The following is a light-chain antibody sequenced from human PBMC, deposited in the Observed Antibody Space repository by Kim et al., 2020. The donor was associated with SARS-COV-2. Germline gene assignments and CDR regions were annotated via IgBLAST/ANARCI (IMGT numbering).Light chain of an antibody. Sequence: GQSITLARTGGSSDVVGDNYVSWYQQHPGIAPKLMIYEVSNRPSGVSTRFSGSKSGDTASLTISGLQAGDEADYYCSSYTSSSTLVFGGGTQLTVL. CDR3: SSYTSSSTLV. J-gene: IGLJ2*01. V-gene: IGLV2-14*03. CDR2: EVS. CDR1: SSDVVGDNY.